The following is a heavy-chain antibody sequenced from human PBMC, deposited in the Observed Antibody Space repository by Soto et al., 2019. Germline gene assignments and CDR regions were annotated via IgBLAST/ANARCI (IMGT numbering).Heavy chain of an antibody. Sequence: VASVKVSCKASGYTFTRYTMNWVRQATGQRLEWMGWINPDNGNTKSSQKFQDRVIITRDTSASTAYMDLRSLRSEDKAVYYCARGIATGQLDPWGQGTLVTVSS. D-gene: IGHD2-15*01. CDR2: INPDNGNT. CDR1: GYTFTRYT. CDR3: ARGIATGQLDP. J-gene: IGHJ5*02. V-gene: IGHV1-3*01.